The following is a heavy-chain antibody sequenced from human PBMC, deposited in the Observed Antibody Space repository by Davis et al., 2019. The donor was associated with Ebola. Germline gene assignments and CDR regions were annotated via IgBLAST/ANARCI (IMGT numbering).Heavy chain of an antibody. J-gene: IGHJ5*02. D-gene: IGHD1-1*01. V-gene: IGHV5-10-1*01. CDR1: GYSFSTYW. CDR2: IDPSDSYT. CDR3: ARHDTTGTPFSFDP. Sequence: GESLKISCKGSGYSFSTYWIAWVRQMPGKGLEWMGRIDPSDSYTNYSPSFQGHVTISADKSISTAYLQWSSLKASDTAMYYCARHDTTGTPFSFDPWGQGTLVTVSS.